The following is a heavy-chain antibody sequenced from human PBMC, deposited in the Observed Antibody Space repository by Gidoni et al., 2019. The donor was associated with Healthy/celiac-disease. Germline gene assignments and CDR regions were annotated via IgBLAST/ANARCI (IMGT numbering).Heavy chain of an antibody. CDR1: GFTFSHAW. CDR2: IKSKTDGGTT. V-gene: IGHV3-15*01. D-gene: IGHD4-17*01. Sequence: EVQLVESGGGLVKPGGSLRLSCAASGFTFSHAWMSWVRQAPGKGLEWVGRIKSKTDGGTTDYAAPVKGRFTISRDDSKNTLYLQMNSLKTEDTAVYYCTSEDDYGDYVSVPLYYMDVWGKGTTVTVSS. CDR3: TSEDDYGDYVSVPLYYMDV. J-gene: IGHJ6*03.